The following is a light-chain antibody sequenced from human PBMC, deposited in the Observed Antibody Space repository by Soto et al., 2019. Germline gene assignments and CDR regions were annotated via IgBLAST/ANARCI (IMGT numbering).Light chain of an antibody. Sequence: ENVLTQSPGTLSLSPGERATLSCRASQSVDSSYLAWYQQKPGQAPRLLIYGPSTRATGIPDRFSGGGSGTDFTLTINRLEPEDFAVYYCQQYGSSLYTFGQGTKLEIK. V-gene: IGKV3-20*01. CDR3: QQYGSSLYT. CDR2: GPS. J-gene: IGKJ2*01. CDR1: QSVDSSY.